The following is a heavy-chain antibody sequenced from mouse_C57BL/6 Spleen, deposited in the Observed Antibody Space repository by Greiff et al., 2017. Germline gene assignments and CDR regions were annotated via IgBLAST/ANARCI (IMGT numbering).Heavy chain of an antibody. CDR2: IDPSDSYT. J-gene: IGHJ4*01. D-gene: IGHD4-1*01. Sequence: QVQLQQPGAELVKPGASVKLSCKASGYTFTSYWMQWVKQRPRQGLEWIGEIDPSDSYTNYNQKFKGKATLTVDTSSSTAYMQLSSLTSEDSAVYYCASPAGTSGAMDYWGQGTSVTVSS. CDR3: ASPAGTSGAMDY. CDR1: GYTFTSYW. V-gene: IGHV1-50*01.